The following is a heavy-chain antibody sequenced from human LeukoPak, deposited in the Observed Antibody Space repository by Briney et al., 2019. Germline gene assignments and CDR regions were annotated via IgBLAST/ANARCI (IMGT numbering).Heavy chain of an antibody. CDR2: FSGSCHI. CDR3: ATVDGVTIGVGFSA. Sequence: GWSLRLSCAASGFTFSTYAMTWVRQAPGKGLEWVSTFSGSCHIYYANSVKGRFTISRDNSKNTLYLQMNRLRAEDTAKYYCATVDGVTIGVGFSAWGQGTLVTVSS. CDR1: GFTFSTYA. D-gene: IGHD3-9*01. V-gene: IGHV3-23*01. J-gene: IGHJ5*02.